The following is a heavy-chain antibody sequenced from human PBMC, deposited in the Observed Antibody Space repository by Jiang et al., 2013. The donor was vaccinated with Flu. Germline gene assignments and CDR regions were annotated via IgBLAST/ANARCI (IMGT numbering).Heavy chain of an antibody. CDR3: AHSLYYDGSFDY. Sequence: KPTQTLTLTCTFSGFSLSTSGVGVGWIRQPPGKALECLAVIYWDDDKRYSPSLKSRLTITKDTSKNQVVLTLTDMDPVDTATYFCAHSLYYDGSFDYWGQGTLVTVSS. CDR2: IYWDDDK. CDR1: GFSLSTSGVG. J-gene: IGHJ4*02. V-gene: IGHV2-5*02. D-gene: IGHD3-22*01.